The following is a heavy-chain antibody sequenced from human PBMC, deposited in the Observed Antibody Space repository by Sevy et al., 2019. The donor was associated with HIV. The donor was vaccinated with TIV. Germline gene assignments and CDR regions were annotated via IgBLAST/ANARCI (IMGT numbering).Heavy chain of an antibody. D-gene: IGHD3-16*01. CDR3: ARAGGWGNINHSNRILDI. V-gene: IGHV3-7*01. CDR2: IDQDGGDK. Sequence: GGSLRLSCAASEFIFTGYWMNWVRQAPGKGLEWVANIDQDGGDKRYVDSVRGRFTISRDNANNFLYLQMSSLRADDTAVYYCARAGGWGNINHSNRILDIWGHGTKVTVSS. J-gene: IGHJ3*02. CDR1: EFIFTGYW.